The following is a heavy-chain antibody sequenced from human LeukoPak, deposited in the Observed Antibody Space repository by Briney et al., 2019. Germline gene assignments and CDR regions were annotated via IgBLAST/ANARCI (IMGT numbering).Heavy chain of an antibody. V-gene: IGHV3-23*01. CDR3: ARDQRHDNYFDY. CDR1: GFTFSSYA. Sequence: GGSLRLSCAASGFTFSSYAMSWVRQAPGKGLEWVSAISGSGGSTYYADSVKGRFTISRDNSKNTLYLQMNSLRAEDTAVYYCARDQRHDNYFDYWGQGTLVTVSS. J-gene: IGHJ4*02. CDR2: ISGSGGST.